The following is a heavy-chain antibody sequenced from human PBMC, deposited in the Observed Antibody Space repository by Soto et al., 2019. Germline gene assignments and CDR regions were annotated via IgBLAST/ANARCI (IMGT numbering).Heavy chain of an antibody. D-gene: IGHD3-22*01. CDR2: ISSSSGTI. CDR1: GFTFSSCT. V-gene: IGHV3-48*02. CDR3: ARDDNSGYYVLPLDY. J-gene: IGHJ4*02. Sequence: PGGSLRLSCAASGFTFSSCTMKWVRQAPGRGLEWVSYISSSSGTIYYADSVKGRFTISRDNAKNSLYLQMNSLRDEDTAIYYCARDDNSGYYVLPLDYWGQGTLVTAPQ.